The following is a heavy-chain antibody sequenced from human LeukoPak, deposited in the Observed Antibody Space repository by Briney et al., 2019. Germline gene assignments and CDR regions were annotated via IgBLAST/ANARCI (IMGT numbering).Heavy chain of an antibody. J-gene: IGHJ3*02. D-gene: IGHD3-22*01. V-gene: IGHV4-4*07. CDR2: IYTSGST. Sequence: SETLSLTCTVSGGSISSYYWSWIRQPAGKGLEWIGRIYTSGSTNYNPSLKSRVTISVDTSRNQFSLKLSSVTAADTAVFHCARHSRGYYDSTGYYYGSHAFDIWGQGTMVTVSS. CDR3: ARHSRGYYDSTGYYYGSHAFDI. CDR1: GGSISSYY.